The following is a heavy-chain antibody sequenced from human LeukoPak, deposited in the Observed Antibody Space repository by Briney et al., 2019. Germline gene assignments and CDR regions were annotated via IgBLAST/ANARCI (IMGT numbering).Heavy chain of an antibody. J-gene: IGHJ4*02. CDR1: GFTVSSNY. CDR3: ARGPGSGSYLSY. Sequence: GGSLRLSCAASGFTVSSNYMSWVRQAPGKGLEWVLVIYSGGSTYYADSVKGRFTISRDNSKNTLYLQMISLRVEDTAVYYCARGPGSGSYLSYWGQGTLVTVPS. CDR2: IYSGGST. D-gene: IGHD3-10*01. V-gene: IGHV3-66*01.